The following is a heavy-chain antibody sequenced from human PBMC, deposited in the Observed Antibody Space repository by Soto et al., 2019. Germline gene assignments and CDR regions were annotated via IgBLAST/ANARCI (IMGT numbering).Heavy chain of an antibody. CDR2: VYFTVTT. CDR3: ARYCNKYEWRHLYYLDY. V-gene: IGHV4-61*08. CDR1: RDCVSNGVYY. Sequence: SGTLAIMSTVYRDCVSNGVYYLSWIRQPPGKGLEWIGNVYFTVTTIYNPSLKSRVTMSVDTYKEQFFLKLTSVTASDTAVYYCARYCNKYEWRHLYYLDYWGLGTLVTVSS. D-gene: IGHD2-8*01. J-gene: IGHJ4*02.